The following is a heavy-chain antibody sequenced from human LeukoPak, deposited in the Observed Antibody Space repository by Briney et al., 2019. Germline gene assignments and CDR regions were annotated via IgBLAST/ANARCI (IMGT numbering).Heavy chain of an antibody. V-gene: IGHV3-49*04. D-gene: IGHD3-22*01. CDR2: IISKPYGGTT. J-gene: IGHJ4*02. Sequence: PGGSLRLSCTASGFTFGDYGMSWVRQAPGEGLEWVGFIISKPYGGTTEYAASVKGRFTISRDDSESIAYLQMNSLKTEDTAVYYCTRGDFYDTSCYYLLFDYWGQGTLVTVSS. CDR3: TRGDFYDTSCYYLLFDY. CDR1: GFTFGDYG.